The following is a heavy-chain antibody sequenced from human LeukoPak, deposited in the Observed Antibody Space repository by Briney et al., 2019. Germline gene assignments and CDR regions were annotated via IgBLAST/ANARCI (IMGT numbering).Heavy chain of an antibody. D-gene: IGHD5-24*01. V-gene: IGHV3-48*01. CDR2: VGISSGNT. J-gene: IGHJ4*02. CDR3: ARDYKYAFDN. Sequence: GGSLRLSCAASGFTFSHYSMNWVRQAPGKGLEWISYVGISSGNTKYADSVKGRFTISGDKAKNSLYLQMNSLRVEDTAVYYCARDYKYAFDNWDQGTLVTVSS. CDR1: GFTFSHYS.